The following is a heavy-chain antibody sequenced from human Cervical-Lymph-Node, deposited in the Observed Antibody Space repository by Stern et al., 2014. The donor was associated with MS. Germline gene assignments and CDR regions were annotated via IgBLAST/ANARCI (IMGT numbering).Heavy chain of an antibody. D-gene: IGHD2-15*01. V-gene: IGHV1-18*01. CDR1: GDTFSSYG. CDR3: ARGLLGSENAFDI. Sequence: QVQLVQSGAEVKKPGASVKVSCKASGDTFSSYGISWVRQATGQGLEWMGWISSSDVTTNKAQKHQGRFTMTTDASTSTADMEVRSLRSDDTTVYYCARGLLGSENAFDIWGQGTMVTVSS. J-gene: IGHJ3*02. CDR2: ISSSDVTT.